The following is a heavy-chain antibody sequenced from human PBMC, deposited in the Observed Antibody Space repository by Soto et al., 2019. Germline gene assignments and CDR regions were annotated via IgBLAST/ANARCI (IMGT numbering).Heavy chain of an antibody. Sequence: PSETLSLTCVVSGYSISSGYYWGWIRQPPGKGLEWIGSIYHSGTTYYNPSLKSRVTISLDTSRNQFSLKLTSVTAADTAVYYCARSLLTSCWYAGSWDQETLVTVSS. J-gene: IGHJ5*02. CDR1: GYSISSGYY. V-gene: IGHV4-38-2*01. CDR2: IYHSGTT. CDR3: ARSLLTSCWYAGS. D-gene: IGHD2-2*01.